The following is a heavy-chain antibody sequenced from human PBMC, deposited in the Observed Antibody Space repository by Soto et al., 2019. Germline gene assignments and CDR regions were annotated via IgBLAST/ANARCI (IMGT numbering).Heavy chain of an antibody. CDR2: MNPNSGNT. D-gene: IGHD2-21*02. CDR1: GYTFTSYD. CDR3: ARGETTAPYYYYYYMDV. J-gene: IGHJ6*03. V-gene: IGHV1-8*01. Sequence: ASVQVSCKASGYTFTSYDINWVRQATGQGLEWMGWMNPNSGNTGYAQKFQGRVTMTRNTSISTAYMELSSLRSEDTAVYYCARGETTAPYYYYYYMDVWGKGTTVTVSS.